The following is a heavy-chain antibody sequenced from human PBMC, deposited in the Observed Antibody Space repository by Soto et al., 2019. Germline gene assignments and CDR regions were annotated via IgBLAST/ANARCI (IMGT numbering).Heavy chain of an antibody. Sequence: SLRLSCAASGFTFSGYAMSWVRQAPGKGLEWVSTISGSGGSTYYADSVTGRFTISRDKSKNTVYLQMDSLRAEDTAVYYCAKLSSGFYKNFAYWGQGTLVTVP. J-gene: IGHJ4*02. D-gene: IGHD6-19*01. CDR2: ISGSGGST. V-gene: IGHV3-23*01. CDR3: AKLSSGFYKNFAY. CDR1: GFTFSGYA.